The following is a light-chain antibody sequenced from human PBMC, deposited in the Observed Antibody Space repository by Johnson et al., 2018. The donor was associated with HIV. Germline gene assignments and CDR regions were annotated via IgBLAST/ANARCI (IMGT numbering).Light chain of an antibody. J-gene: IGLJ1*01. Sequence: QSALTQPPSVSAAPGQKVTISCSGSSSNIGNNYVSWYQQVPGTAPKLLIYDNNRRPSGIPDRFSGSKSGTSATLGITGLQTGDEADYYCGTWDNSLRAGVSGTGTEVTVL. V-gene: IGLV1-51*01. CDR2: DNN. CDR1: SSNIGNNY. CDR3: GTWDNSLRAGV.